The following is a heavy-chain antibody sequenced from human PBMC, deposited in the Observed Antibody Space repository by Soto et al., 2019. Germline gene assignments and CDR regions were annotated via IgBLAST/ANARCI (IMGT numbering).Heavy chain of an antibody. Sequence: GESLKISCKGSGYSFTSYWIGWVRQMPGKGLEWMGIIYPGDSDTRYSPSFQGQVTISADKSISTAYLQWSSLKASDTAMYYCARRSIAAADYDWFDPWGQGTLVTVSS. J-gene: IGHJ5*02. V-gene: IGHV5-51*01. CDR3: ARRSIAAADYDWFDP. D-gene: IGHD6-13*01. CDR1: GYSFTSYW. CDR2: IYPGDSDT.